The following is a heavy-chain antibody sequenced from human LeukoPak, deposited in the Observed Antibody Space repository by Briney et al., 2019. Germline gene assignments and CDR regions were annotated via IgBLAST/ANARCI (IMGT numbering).Heavy chain of an antibody. CDR3: ARASGGDGSGSL. CDR1: GGSISSYY. J-gene: IGHJ4*02. V-gene: IGHV4-59*01. CDR2: IYYSVIS. Sequence: PSETLSLTCTVSGGSISSYYWSWIRQPPGKGLEWIGYIYYSVISDYNPSLRSRVTMSVDMSTNQISLKLSSVTAADTAVYYCARASGGDGSGSLWGQGTLVTVSS. D-gene: IGHD3-10*01.